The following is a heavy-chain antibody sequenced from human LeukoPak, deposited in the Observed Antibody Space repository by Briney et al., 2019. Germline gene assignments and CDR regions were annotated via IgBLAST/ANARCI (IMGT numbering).Heavy chain of an antibody. CDR3: ARDPDPDSNWFDP. D-gene: IGHD3-22*01. CDR2: VNESGGT. V-gene: IGHV4-34*01. J-gene: IGHJ5*02. Sequence: SETLSLTCAVYIDSFSNYRWNWIRQTPAKGMEWIGEVNESGGTNISPSLRSRVILSVDTSKNQFSLKLSSVTAADTAVYYCARDPDPDSNWFDPWGQGTLVTVSS. CDR1: IDSFSNYR.